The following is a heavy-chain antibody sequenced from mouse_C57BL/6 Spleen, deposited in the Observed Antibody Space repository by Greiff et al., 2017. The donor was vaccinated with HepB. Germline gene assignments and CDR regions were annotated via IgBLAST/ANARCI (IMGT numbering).Heavy chain of an antibody. D-gene: IGHD4-1*01. CDR2: ISDGGSYT. Sequence: DVHLVESGGGLVKPGGSLKLSCAASGFTFSSYAMSWVRQTPEKRLEWVATISDGGSYTYYPDNVKGRFTISRDNAKNNLYLQMSHLKSEDTAMYYCARELGRDFDYWGQGTTLTVSS. CDR1: GFTFSSYA. CDR3: ARELGRDFDY. V-gene: IGHV5-4*01. J-gene: IGHJ2*01.